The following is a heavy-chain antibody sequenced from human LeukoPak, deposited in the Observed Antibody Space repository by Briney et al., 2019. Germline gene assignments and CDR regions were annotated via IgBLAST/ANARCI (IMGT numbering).Heavy chain of an antibody. Sequence: GGSLRLSCAASGFTFSSYSMNWVRQAPGKGLEWVSYISSSSSTIYYADSVKGRFTISRDNAKNSLYLQMNSLRAEDTAVYYCARMATVTTSAFDIWGQGTMVTVSS. CDR2: ISSSSSTI. J-gene: IGHJ3*02. V-gene: IGHV3-48*01. CDR3: ARMATVTTSAFDI. CDR1: GFTFSSYS. D-gene: IGHD4-11*01.